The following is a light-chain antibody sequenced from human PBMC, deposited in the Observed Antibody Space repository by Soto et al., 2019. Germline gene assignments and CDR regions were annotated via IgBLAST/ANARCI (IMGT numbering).Light chain of an antibody. CDR1: QTIGTY. CDR3: QQTYSSPDT. J-gene: IGKJ2*01. V-gene: IGKV1-39*01. CDR2: AAS. Sequence: DIQMTQSPSSLSASVGDRVTNSCRASQTIGTYLNWYQHKPGKAPRLLIYAASSLQSGVPSRFSGSGSGTDFTLTISSLQPEDFATYYCQQTYSSPDTFGQGTKLEIK.